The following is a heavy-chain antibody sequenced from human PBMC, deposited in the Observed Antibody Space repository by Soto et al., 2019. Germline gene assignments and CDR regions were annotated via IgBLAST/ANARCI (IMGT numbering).Heavy chain of an antibody. D-gene: IGHD5-18*01. CDR1: GYTFTSYG. J-gene: IGHJ6*02. CDR3: AREGIQPRSTDYYYGMDV. V-gene: IGHV1-18*01. CDR2: ISAYNGNT. Sequence: ASVKVSCKASGYTFTSYGISWVRQAPGQGLEWMGWISAYNGNTNYAQKLQGRVTMTTDTSTSTAYMELRSLRSDDTAVYYCAREGIQPRSTDYYYGMDVWGHGTWVTVSS.